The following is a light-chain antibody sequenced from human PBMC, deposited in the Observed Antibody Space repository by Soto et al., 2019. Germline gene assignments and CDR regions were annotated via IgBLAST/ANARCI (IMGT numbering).Light chain of an antibody. CDR1: QNIYSW. V-gene: IGKV1-5*03. J-gene: IGKJ1*01. CDR3: QHYNSYSEA. Sequence: DIKMTQSPSTLSASVGERVIITCLASQNIYSWLAWYQQKPGIAPKLLIYKASTLKSGVPSRFSGSGSGTEFTLTISSLQPDDFATYYCQHYNSYSEAFGQGTKVDIK. CDR2: KAS.